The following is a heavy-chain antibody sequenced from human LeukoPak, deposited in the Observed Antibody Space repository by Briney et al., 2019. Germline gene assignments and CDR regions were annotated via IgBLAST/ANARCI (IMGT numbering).Heavy chain of an antibody. CDR1: GFTFSSYA. D-gene: IGHD4-23*01. CDR2: ISYDGSNK. J-gene: IGHJ4*02. V-gene: IGHV3-30-3*01. CDR3: AREDMTTVVTPFDY. Sequence: PGGSLRLSCAASGFTFSSYAMHWVRQAPGKGLEWVAVISYDGSNKYYADSVKGRFTISRDNSKNTLYLHMNSLRAEDTAVYYCAREDMTTVVTPFDYRGQGTLVTVSS.